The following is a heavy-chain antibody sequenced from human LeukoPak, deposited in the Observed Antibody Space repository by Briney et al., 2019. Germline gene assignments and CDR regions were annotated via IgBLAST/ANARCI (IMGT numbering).Heavy chain of an antibody. CDR1: GGSISSSSYY. D-gene: IGHD1-1*01. CDR2: INLEGHI. J-gene: IGHJ3*01. Sequence: SETLSLTCTVSGGSISSSSYYWAFIRQSPGKGLEWIGCINLEGHIYYSPFLKSRLYISLDTSRSQFSLKMMSVTAADTAIYFCARQLATKGEWAFDVWGQGTMVIASS. CDR3: ARQLATKGEWAFDV. V-gene: IGHV4-39*07.